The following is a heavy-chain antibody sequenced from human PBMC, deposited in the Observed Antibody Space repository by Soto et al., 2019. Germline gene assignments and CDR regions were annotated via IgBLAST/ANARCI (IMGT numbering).Heavy chain of an antibody. D-gene: IGHD3-16*01. CDR2: IDPSGGVT. CDR3: ARDVIVHDNYETIGYYFDH. V-gene: IGHV1-46*01. CDR1: GYTFTKFH. Sequence: QVQLIQFGAEVKKPGASVKVSCRASGYTFTKFHIHWVRQAPGQGLEWMGMIDPSGGVTRDAQRFQGRITMTSDTSTSSVYMELRGLTSEDTAVYYCARDVIVHDNYETIGYYFDHWGPGTLVTVSS. J-gene: IGHJ4*02.